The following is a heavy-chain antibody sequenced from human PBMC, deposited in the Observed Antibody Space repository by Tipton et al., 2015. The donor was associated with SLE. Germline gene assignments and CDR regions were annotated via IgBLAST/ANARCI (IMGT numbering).Heavy chain of an antibody. CDR1: GDSISNNNYY. D-gene: IGHD2-21*01. Sequence: TLSLTCTISGDSISNNNYYWGWIRQPPGEGLELIGNINYSGSTFYSPSFKSRVTISVDWSKNQFSLNLNSVTAADTAIYYCARGPNCGGDCYLEYFQLWGQGTLVTVSS. CDR2: INYSGST. CDR3: ARGPNCGGDCYLEYFQL. V-gene: IGHV4-39*07. J-gene: IGHJ1*01.